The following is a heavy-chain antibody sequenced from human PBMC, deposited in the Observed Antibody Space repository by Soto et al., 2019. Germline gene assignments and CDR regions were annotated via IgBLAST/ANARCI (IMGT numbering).Heavy chain of an antibody. Sequence: SETLSLTCTVSGGSISSGGYYWSWIRQHPGKGLEWIGYIYHSGSTYYNPSLKSRVTISVDRSKNQFSLKLSSVTAADTAVYYCARSSIAAPYYYYYYGMDVWGQGTTVTVSS. D-gene: IGHD6-6*01. CDR2: IYHSGST. V-gene: IGHV4-30-2*01. CDR1: GGSISSGGYY. CDR3: ARSSIAAPYYYYYYGMDV. J-gene: IGHJ6*02.